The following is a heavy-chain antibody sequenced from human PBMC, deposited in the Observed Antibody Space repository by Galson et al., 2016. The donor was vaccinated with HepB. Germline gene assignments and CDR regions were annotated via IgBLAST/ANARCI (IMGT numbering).Heavy chain of an antibody. Sequence: SLRLSCAASGFTFRTYAMSWVRQAPGQGLEWVSGISGSGGSTYYADSVKGRFTISRDNSKNTLYLQMNSLRAEDTAVYYCAAGYTGFGLLGDYFDFWGQGTLVTVSS. CDR3: AAGYTGFGLLGDYFDF. CDR1: GFTFRTYA. V-gene: IGHV3-23*01. J-gene: IGHJ4*02. D-gene: IGHD5-12*01. CDR2: ISGSGGST.